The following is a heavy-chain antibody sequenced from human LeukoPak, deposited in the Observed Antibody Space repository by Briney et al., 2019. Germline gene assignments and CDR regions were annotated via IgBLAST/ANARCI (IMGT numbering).Heavy chain of an antibody. D-gene: IGHD3-10*01. Sequence: GGSLRLSCAASGFTFSSYAMSWVRQAPGKGLEWVSAISGSGGSTYYADSVKGRFTISRDNSKNTLYLQMNSLRTEDTAVYYCAKDPRGSGELLFFDSWGPGTLVTVSS. V-gene: IGHV3-23*01. J-gene: IGHJ4*02. CDR1: GFTFSSYA. CDR3: AKDPRGSGELLFFDS. CDR2: ISGSGGST.